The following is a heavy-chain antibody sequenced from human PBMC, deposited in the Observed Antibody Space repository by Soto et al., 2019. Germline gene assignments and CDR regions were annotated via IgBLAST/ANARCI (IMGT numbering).Heavy chain of an antibody. D-gene: IGHD6-13*01. V-gene: IGHV4-59*12. CDR1: SGSINFYY. J-gene: IGHJ3*01. CDR3: ARDLNAAGYRAFDL. CDR2: TYYRGIT. Sequence: PSETLSLTCVVSSGSINFYYWNWIRQPPGKGLEWIGSTYYRGITNYNPSLKSRVTISIDTSNTQFSLRLTSVTAADTAVYYCARDLNAAGYRAFDLWGPGTLLTVSS.